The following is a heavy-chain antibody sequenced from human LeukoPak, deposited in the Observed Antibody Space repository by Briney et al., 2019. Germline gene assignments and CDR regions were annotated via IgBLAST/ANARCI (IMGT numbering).Heavy chain of an antibody. CDR1: GFTFSGSA. V-gene: IGHV3-73*01. Sequence: GGSLRLSCAASGFTFSGSAMHWVRQASGKGLEWVGRIRSKANSYATAYAASVKGRFTISRDDSKNTAYLQMNSLKTEDTAVYYCTRQLGSSWYKDYYYYMDVWAKGPRSPSP. CDR2: IRSKANSYAT. CDR3: TRQLGSSWYKDYYYYMDV. D-gene: IGHD6-13*01. J-gene: IGHJ6*03.